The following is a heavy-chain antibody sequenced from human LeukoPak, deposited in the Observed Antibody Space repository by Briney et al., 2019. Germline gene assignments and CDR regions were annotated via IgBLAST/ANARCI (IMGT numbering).Heavy chain of an antibody. CDR1: GYTLTEIS. Sequence: GASVKVSCKVSGYTLTEISIHWVRQAPGKGLEWMGGFDPEDGETIYAQRFQGRVTMTEDTSADTAYMELRSLRSDDTAVYYCARDLPYSSSWESIDYWGQGTLVTVSS. CDR2: FDPEDGET. D-gene: IGHD6-13*01. J-gene: IGHJ4*02. CDR3: ARDLPYSSSWESIDY. V-gene: IGHV1-24*01.